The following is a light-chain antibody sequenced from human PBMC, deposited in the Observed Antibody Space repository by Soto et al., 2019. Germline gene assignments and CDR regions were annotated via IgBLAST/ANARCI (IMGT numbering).Light chain of an antibody. J-gene: IGLJ1*01. CDR1: SSDVGGSNY. CDR2: DVR. Sequence: QSALPQPASVSGSPGQSITISCTGTSSDVGGSNYVSWYQQHPGTAPKLMIYDVRNRPSGVSNRFSGSKSGDTASLTISGLQAEDEADYYCCSYTSSSTYVFGTGTKVTVL. CDR3: CSYTSSSTYV. V-gene: IGLV2-14*03.